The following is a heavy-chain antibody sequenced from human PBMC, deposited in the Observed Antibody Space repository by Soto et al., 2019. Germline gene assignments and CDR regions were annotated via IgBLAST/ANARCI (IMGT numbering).Heavy chain of an antibody. CDR3: ASEQQLGIDY. V-gene: IGHV3-33*01. D-gene: IGHD6-13*01. CDR2: IWYDGSNK. CDR1: GFTFSSYG. J-gene: IGHJ4*02. Sequence: QVQLVESGGGVVQPGRSLRLSCAASGFTFSSYGMHWVRRAPGKGLEWVAVIWYDGSNKYYADSVKGRFTISRDNSKNTLYLQMNSLRAEDTAVYYCASEQQLGIDYWGQGTLVTVSS.